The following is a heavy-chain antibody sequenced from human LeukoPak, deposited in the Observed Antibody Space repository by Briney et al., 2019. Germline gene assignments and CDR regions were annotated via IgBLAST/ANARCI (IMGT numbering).Heavy chain of an antibody. CDR1: GFTVSTNY. J-gene: IGHJ6*02. Sequence: GGSLRLSCAVSGFTVSTNYMTWVRQAPGKGLEWVSVIYGGGNTYYADSVKGRFTISRDNSINTLYLQMHSLRAEDTAVYYCASHVSRPRAYGMDVWGQGTTVTVSS. CDR3: ASHVSRPRAYGMDV. D-gene: IGHD6-6*01. CDR2: IYGGGNT. V-gene: IGHV3-66*04.